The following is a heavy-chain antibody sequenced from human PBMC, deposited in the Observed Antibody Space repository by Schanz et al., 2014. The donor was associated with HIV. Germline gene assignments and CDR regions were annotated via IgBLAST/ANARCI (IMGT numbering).Heavy chain of an antibody. Sequence: QVHLVQSGAEVKKPGASVKVSCKASGYTFSGYYIHWVRQAPGQGLEWMGWMNPNSGNTDYAQNLQGRVTMTADTFTNIAYMELRSLTSDDTAVYYCARGSCSGGTCYSGDHWGQGTLVTVSA. CDR3: ARGSCSGGTCYSGDH. CDR1: GYTFSGYY. V-gene: IGHV1-2*02. D-gene: IGHD2-15*01. CDR2: MNPNSGNT. J-gene: IGHJ4*02.